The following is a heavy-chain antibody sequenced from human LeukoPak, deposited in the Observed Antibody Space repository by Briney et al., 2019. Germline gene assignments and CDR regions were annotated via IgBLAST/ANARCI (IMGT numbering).Heavy chain of an antibody. V-gene: IGHV1-8*01. J-gene: IGHJ4*02. CDR3: ARGYDSSGYYFDY. Sequence: GASVKVSCKVSGYTLTSYDINWVRQATGQGLEWMGWMNPNSGNTGYAQKFQGRVTMTRNTSISTAYMELSSLRSEDTAVYYCARGYDSSGYYFDYWGQGTLVTVSS. D-gene: IGHD3-22*01. CDR2: MNPNSGNT. CDR1: GYTLTSYD.